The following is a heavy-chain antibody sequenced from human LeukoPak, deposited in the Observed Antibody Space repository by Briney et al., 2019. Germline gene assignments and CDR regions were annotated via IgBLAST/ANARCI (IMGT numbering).Heavy chain of an antibody. CDR2: INPNSGGT. V-gene: IGHV1-2*02. Sequence: ASVKVSCKASGYTFTGYYMHWVRQAPGQGLEWMGWINPNSGGTNYAQKFQGRVTMTRDTSISTAYMELSRLRSDDTAVYYCARDRGIDYYGSGSYYRHYYYYMDAWGKGTTVTVSS. CDR1: GYTFTGYY. D-gene: IGHD3-10*01. J-gene: IGHJ6*03. CDR3: ARDRGIDYYGSGSYYRHYYYYMDA.